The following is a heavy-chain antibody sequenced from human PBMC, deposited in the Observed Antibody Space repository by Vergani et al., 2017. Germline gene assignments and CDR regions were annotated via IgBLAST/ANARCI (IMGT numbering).Heavy chain of an antibody. J-gene: IGHJ3*02. V-gene: IGHV3-48*04. D-gene: IGHD4-17*01. CDR3: AKGLWGVTTGRDAFDI. CDR2: ISSSSSTI. Sequence: EVQLVESGGGLVQPGGSLRLSCAASGFTFSSYSMNWVRQAPGKGLEWVSYISSSSSTIYYADSVKGRFTISRDNAKNSLYLQMNSLGAEDTALYYCAKGLWGVTTGRDAFDIWGQGTMVTVSS. CDR1: GFTFSSYS.